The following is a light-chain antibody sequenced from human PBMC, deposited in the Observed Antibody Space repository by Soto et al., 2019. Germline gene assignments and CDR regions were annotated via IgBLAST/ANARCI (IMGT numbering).Light chain of an antibody. CDR2: LGS. Sequence: EIVLTQSPLSLFVSPGEPASISCRSSQSLTHSSGYNYLDWYLLKPGQPPQLLIYLGSNRCSGVPGRVSGSGLGPDFTLTISRVETEDAGFYFCMQPLQTLITFGQGTRLEIK. J-gene: IGKJ5*01. V-gene: IGKV2-28*01. CDR3: MQPLQTLIT. CDR1: QSLTHSSGYNY.